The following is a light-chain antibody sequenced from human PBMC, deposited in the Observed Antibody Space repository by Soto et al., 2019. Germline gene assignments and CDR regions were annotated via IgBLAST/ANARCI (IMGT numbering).Light chain of an antibody. CDR1: SSDVGGYNL. CDR3: SSYTSISTYV. Sequence: QSALTPPASVFGAPGQSITISLTGNSSDVGGYNLVSWYQQHPDKAPKLMIYDVTNRPSGVSNRFSGSKSGNTASLTISWLQAEYEADYYCSSYTSISTYVFGTGTKVTVL. J-gene: IGLJ1*01. CDR2: DVT. V-gene: IGLV2-14*01.